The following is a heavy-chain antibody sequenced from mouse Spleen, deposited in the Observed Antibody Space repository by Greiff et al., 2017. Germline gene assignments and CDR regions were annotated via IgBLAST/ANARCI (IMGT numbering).Heavy chain of an antibody. CDR3: ARCKTTVDYFDY. D-gene: IGHD1-1*01. J-gene: IGHJ2*01. V-gene: IGHV1-64*01. CDR2: IHPNSGST. Sequence: VQLQQPGAELVKPGASVKLSCKASGYTFTSYWMHWVKQRPGQGLEWIGMIHPNSGSTNYNEKFKSKATLTVDKSSSTAYMQLSSLTSEDSAVYYCARCKTTVDYFDYWGQGTTLTVSS. CDR1: GYTFTSYW.